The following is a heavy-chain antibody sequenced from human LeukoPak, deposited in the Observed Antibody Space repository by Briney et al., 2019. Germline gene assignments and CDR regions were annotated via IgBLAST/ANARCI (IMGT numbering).Heavy chain of an antibody. D-gene: IGHD3-22*01. Sequence: SETLSLTCTVSGYSISSGYYWGWIRQPPGKGLEWIGSIYHSGSTYYNPSLKSRVTISVDTSKNQFSLKLSSVTAADTAVYYCARAWYYYDSSGYWPQYYFDYWGQGTLVTVSS. CDR2: IYHSGST. CDR1: GYSISSGYY. CDR3: ARAWYYYDSSGYWPQYYFDY. V-gene: IGHV4-38-2*02. J-gene: IGHJ4*02.